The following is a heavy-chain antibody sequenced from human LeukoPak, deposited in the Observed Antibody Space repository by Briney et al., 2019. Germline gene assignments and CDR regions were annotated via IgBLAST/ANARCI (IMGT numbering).Heavy chain of an antibody. CDR2: IYNSGIT. CDR1: GVSVSSHF. J-gene: IGHJ6*03. V-gene: IGHV4-59*02. D-gene: IGHD4/OR15-4a*01. CDR3: ARDHLPAGAPGYYMDV. Sequence: PSETLSLTCTVSGVSVSSHFWSWIRQPPGKGLEWIGYIYNSGITNYNPSLKSRVTMSVDTSKNQFSLMLRSVTAADTAVYYCARDHLPAGAPGYYMDVWGKGTTVTVSS.